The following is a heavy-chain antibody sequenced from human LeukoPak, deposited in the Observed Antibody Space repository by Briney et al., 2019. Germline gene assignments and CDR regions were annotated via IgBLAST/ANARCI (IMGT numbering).Heavy chain of an antibody. CDR3: PRGHPNGHYDSRDYYVRAYFDY. CDR2: INPNSGDT. CDR1: GYTFTGYY. J-gene: IGHJ4*02. D-gene: IGHD3-22*01. Sequence: ASVKVSCKASGYTFTGYYMHWVRQAPGKGLEWMGWINPNSGDTIYAQKFQGRVTMTRDTSISTAYMELSRLRSDDTAVYYCPRGHPNGHYDSRDYYVRAYFDYWGQGTLVTVS. V-gene: IGHV1-2*02.